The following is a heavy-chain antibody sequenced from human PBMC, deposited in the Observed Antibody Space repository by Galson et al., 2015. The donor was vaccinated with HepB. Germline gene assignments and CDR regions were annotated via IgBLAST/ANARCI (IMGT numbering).Heavy chain of an antibody. J-gene: IGHJ3*02. Sequence: SVKVSCKASRYTFTDYDISWVRQAPGQGLEWLGGFSAPSGNTKYAQKFQGRVAMTRDTSTSTTYVEMRSLRYDDTAIYSCARHSLVSVDALDIWGKGTMVTVSS. D-gene: IGHD2-21*01. CDR1: RYTFTDYD. V-gene: IGHV1-18*01. CDR3: ARHSLVSVDALDI. CDR2: FSAPSGNT.